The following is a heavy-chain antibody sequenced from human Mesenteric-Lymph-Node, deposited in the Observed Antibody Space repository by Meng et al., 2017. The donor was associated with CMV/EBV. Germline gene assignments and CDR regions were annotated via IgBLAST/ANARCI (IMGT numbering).Heavy chain of an antibody. V-gene: IGHV3-21*04. D-gene: IGHD3-16*01. CDR3: VRVGNEDRKGGWFDT. Sequence: GGSLRLSCAASGFTFSSYSMNWVRQAPGKGLEWVSSISSSSSYIYYADSVKGRFTISRDNAKNSLYLQMNSLKTEDSAVYYCVRVGNEDRKGGWFDTWGQGTLVTVSS. CDR1: GFTFSSYS. J-gene: IGHJ5*02. CDR2: ISSSSSYI.